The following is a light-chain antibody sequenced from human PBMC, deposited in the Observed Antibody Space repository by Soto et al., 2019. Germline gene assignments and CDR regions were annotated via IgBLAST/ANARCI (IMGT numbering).Light chain of an antibody. CDR3: QQSYNTPLT. J-gene: IGKJ4*01. V-gene: IGKV1-39*01. CDR2: AAS. Sequence: DLQMTQSPSSLSASVGDRVTITCRASQSISSYLHWYQQRPGNAPKVLIYAASSLQSGVPSRFSGSGSGTDFTLTISSLQSEDFATYYCQQSYNTPLTFGGGTKVEIK. CDR1: QSISSY.